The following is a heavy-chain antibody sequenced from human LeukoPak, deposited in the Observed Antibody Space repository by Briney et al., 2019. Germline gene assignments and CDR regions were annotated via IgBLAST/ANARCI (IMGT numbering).Heavy chain of an antibody. CDR1: GFTFSSYS. V-gene: IGHV3-21*01. J-gene: IGHJ3*02. CDR2: ISSSSSYI. D-gene: IGHD4-17*01. CDR3: ARKGERYGDSSPAFGI. Sequence: GGPLRLSCAASGFTFSSYSMNWVRQAPGKGLEWVSSISSSSSYIYYADSVKGRFTISRDNAKNSLYLQVNSLRAEDTAVYYCARKGERYGDSSPAFGIWGQGTMVTVSS.